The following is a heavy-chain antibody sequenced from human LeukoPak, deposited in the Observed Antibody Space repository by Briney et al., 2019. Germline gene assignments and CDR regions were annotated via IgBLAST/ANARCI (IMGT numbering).Heavy chain of an antibody. D-gene: IGHD2-15*01. CDR3: ARAGVVVAAKLDY. Sequence: GGSLRLSCAASGFTFSSYWMSWVRQAPGKGLEWVANIKQDGSEKYYVDSVKGRFTISRDNAKNSLYLQMNSLRAEDTAVYYCARAGVVVAAKLDYWGQGTLVTVSS. J-gene: IGHJ4*02. V-gene: IGHV3-7*01. CDR1: GFTFSSYW. CDR2: IKQDGSEK.